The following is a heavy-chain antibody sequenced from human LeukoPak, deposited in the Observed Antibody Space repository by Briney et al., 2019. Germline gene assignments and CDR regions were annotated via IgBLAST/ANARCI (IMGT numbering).Heavy chain of an antibody. CDR3: ARYCGAASCYSGFDY. CDR1: GFTFGSYV. CDR2: ISGDGGT. J-gene: IGHJ4*02. V-gene: IGHV3-23*01. D-gene: IGHD2-15*01. Sequence: PGGSLRLSCAASGFTFGSYVMSWVRQAPGKGPGWVSAISGDGGTHYADSVKGRFTISRDNSKNTLYLQMNSLGGEDTALYYCARYCGAASCYSGFDYWGQGTLVTVAS.